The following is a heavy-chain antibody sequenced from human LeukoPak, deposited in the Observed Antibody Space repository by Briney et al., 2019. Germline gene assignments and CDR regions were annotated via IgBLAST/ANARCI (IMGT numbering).Heavy chain of an antibody. J-gene: IGHJ4*02. CDR2: ISAYNGNT. D-gene: IGHD6-19*01. V-gene: IGHV1-18*01. CDR3: ARDYGRQWLVYFDY. CDR1: GYTFTSYG. Sequence: AAVKVSCKASGYTFTSYGISWVRQAPGQGLEWMGWISAYNGNTNYAQKLQGRVTMTTDTSTSTAYMELRSLRSDDTAVYYCARDYGRQWLVYFDYWGQGTLVTVSS.